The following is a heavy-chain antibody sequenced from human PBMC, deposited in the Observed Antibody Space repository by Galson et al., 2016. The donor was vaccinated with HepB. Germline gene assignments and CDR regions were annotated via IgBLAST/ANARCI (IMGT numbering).Heavy chain of an antibody. J-gene: IGHJ3*02. Sequence: SLRLSCAASGFTFSSYSMSWVRQAPGKGLEWVSTLSGGAVDTYQADSVKGRFLISRDNSKGTVSLQMNKLRVDDTAVYYCTRDPLGGAFDIWGQGTVVTVSS. CDR3: TRDPLGGAFDI. V-gene: IGHV3-23*01. CDR2: LSGGAVDT. CDR1: GFTFSSYS. D-gene: IGHD3-10*01.